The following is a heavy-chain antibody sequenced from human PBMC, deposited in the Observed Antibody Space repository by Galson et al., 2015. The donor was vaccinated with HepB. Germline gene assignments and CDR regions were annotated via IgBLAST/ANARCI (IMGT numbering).Heavy chain of an antibody. CDR3: ARDYYYGSGDSWGYGMDV. D-gene: IGHD3-10*01. Sequence: SLRLSCAASGFSFSQYAMYWVRQAPGKGLEWVAVISYGAGKIYYADSVKGRFTISRDNSKNMLYLQMNSLRAEDAAVYHCARDYYYGSGDSWGYGMDVWGQGTTVTVS. CDR2: ISYGAGKI. V-gene: IGHV3-30*03. J-gene: IGHJ6*02. CDR1: GFSFSQYA.